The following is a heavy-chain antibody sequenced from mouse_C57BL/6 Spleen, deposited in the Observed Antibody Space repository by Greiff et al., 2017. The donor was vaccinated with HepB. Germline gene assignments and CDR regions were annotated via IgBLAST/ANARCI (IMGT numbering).Heavy chain of an antibody. CDR3: ARGGIITTQYYSHY. J-gene: IGHJ2*01. D-gene: IGHD1-1*01. V-gene: IGHV1-82*01. CDR1: GYAFSSSW. CDR2: IYPGDGDT. Sequence: VQLQQSGPELVKPGASVKISCKASGYAFSSSWMNWVKQRPGKGLEWIGRIYPGDGDTNYNGKFKGKATLTADKSSSTAYMQLSSLTSEDSAVYFCARGGIITTQYYSHYWGQGTTLTGSS.